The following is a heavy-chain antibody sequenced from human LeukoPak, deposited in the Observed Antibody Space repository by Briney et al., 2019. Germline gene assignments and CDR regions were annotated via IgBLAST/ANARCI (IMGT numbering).Heavy chain of an antibody. Sequence: SQTLSLTCAISGDSVSNNGASWNWIRQSPSRGLEWLGRTYYRTRWYFDYAVSVRSRATINPDTSKNQFSLQLESVTPEDTAVYYCARGGAGWYVSVFDPWGQGTLVTVSS. J-gene: IGHJ5*02. V-gene: IGHV6-1*01. CDR1: GDSVSNNGAS. D-gene: IGHD6-19*01. CDR3: ARGGAGWYVSVFDP. CDR2: TYYRTRWYF.